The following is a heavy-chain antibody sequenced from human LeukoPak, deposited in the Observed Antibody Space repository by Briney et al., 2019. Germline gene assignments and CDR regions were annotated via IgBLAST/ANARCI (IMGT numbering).Heavy chain of an antibody. CDR2: ISGSGGST. V-gene: IGHV3-23*01. CDR1: GFTFSSYA. Sequence: GGSLRLSCAASGFTFSSYAMSWVRQAPGKGLEWVSAISGSGGSTYYADSVKGRFTISRDNSKNTLYLQMNSLRAEDTAVYYCAKGISLAVAGTENFDYWGQGTLVTVSS. J-gene: IGHJ4*02. D-gene: IGHD6-19*01. CDR3: AKGISLAVAGTENFDY.